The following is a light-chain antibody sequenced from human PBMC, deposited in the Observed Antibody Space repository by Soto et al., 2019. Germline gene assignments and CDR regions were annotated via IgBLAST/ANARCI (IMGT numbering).Light chain of an antibody. CDR2: DAS. Sequence: DIQMTQSPSSLSASVGYTFTITVRASQGISSYLAWYQQKTGKDPKLLIYDASTLQSGVPSRFSGSGSGTDFTLTISSLQPEDFATYYCQQLNSYPFTFGQGTRLEIK. CDR3: QQLNSYPFT. J-gene: IGKJ5*01. V-gene: IGKV1-9*01. CDR1: QGISSY.